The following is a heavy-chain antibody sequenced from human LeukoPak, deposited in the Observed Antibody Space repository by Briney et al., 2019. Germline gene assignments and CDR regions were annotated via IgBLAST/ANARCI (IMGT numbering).Heavy chain of an antibody. CDR2: IKQDGGEK. CDR3: ARRVFFAFDI. Sequence: PGGSLRLSCAASGFTFSYAWMSWVRQPPGKGLEWVANIKQDGGEKYYVDSVKGRFTISRDNAQNSLYLQMNSLRAEDTAVYYCARRVFFAFDIWGRGTMVTVS. V-gene: IGHV3-7*01. J-gene: IGHJ3*02. D-gene: IGHD3-3*01. CDR1: GFTFSYAW.